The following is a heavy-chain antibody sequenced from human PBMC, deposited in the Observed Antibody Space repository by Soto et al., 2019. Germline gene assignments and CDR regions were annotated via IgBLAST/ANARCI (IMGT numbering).Heavy chain of an antibody. D-gene: IGHD6-13*01. CDR2: IFPGDSDT. CDR1: GYNFANYW. J-gene: IGHJ3*02. Sequence: GESLKISCKGSGYNFANYWIGWVRQMPGKGLEWMGMIFPGDSDTKNSPSLQGQITMSVDKSGSSAYLQWRSLKASDTAMYYCATGYTTGLDAFDIWGQGTMVTVSS. CDR3: ATGYTTGLDAFDI. V-gene: IGHV5-51*01.